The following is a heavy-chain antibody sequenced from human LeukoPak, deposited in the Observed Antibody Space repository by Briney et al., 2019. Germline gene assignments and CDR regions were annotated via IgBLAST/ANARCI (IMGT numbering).Heavy chain of an antibody. CDR1: GFTFSSYG. CDR3: AKVCQGDYGSCNYYYYYMDV. D-gene: IGHD4-17*01. V-gene: IGHV3-30*02. Sequence: GGSLRLSCAASGFTFSSYGMHWVRQAPGKGLEWVAFIRYDGSNKYYADSVKGRFTISRDNSKNTLYLQMNSLRAEDTAVYYCAKVCQGDYGSCNYYYYYMDVWGKGTTVTVSS. CDR2: IRYDGSNK. J-gene: IGHJ6*03.